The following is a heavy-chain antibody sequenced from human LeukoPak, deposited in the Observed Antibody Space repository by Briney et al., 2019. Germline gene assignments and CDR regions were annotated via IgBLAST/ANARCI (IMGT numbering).Heavy chain of an antibody. J-gene: IGHJ6*03. D-gene: IGHD4-11*01. Sequence: SETLSLTCTVSGGSVSSYYWSWIRQTPEKGLEWIGYMSYSGRTDYGPSLKSRVTMSVDTSKNQFSLRLRSVTAADTAVYFCARGRVSSSTWYSTYYYYFYMDVWGKGTTVTVSS. V-gene: IGHV4-59*02. CDR2: MSYSGRT. CDR1: GGSVSSYY. CDR3: ARGRVSSSTWYSTYYYYFYMDV.